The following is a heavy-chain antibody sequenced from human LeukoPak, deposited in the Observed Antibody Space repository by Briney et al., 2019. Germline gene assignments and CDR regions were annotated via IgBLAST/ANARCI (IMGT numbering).Heavy chain of an antibody. V-gene: IGHV1-8*01. CDR1: GYSFSNFD. Sequence: ASGRVSCKASGYSFSNFDINWVRQATGQGLEWLGWMNPNSGNTGYAQKFQGRVTMTSDTSKSTAYMELSSLTSEDTAVYFCATYSGSSGRGVDPWGQGTLVTVSS. CDR3: ATYSGSSGRGVDP. CDR2: MNPNSGNT. D-gene: IGHD6-13*01. J-gene: IGHJ5*02.